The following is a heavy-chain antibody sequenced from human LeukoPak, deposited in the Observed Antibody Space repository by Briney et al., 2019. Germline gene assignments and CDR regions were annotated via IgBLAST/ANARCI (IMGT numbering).Heavy chain of an antibody. CDR3: ARAPRDWYYFDY. J-gene: IGHJ4*02. CDR2: ISSSSTYI. CDR1: GFIFSSYS. Sequence: GGSLRLSCAASGFIFSSYSMNWVRQAPGKGLEWVSSISSSSTYIYYADSVKGRFTISRDNARNSLYLQMNSLRAEDTAVYYCARAPRDWYYFDYWGQGTLVTVSS. V-gene: IGHV3-21*06. D-gene: IGHD3/OR15-3a*01.